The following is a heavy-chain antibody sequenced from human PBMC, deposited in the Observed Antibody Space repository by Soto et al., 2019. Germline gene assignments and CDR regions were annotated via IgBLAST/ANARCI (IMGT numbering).Heavy chain of an antibody. Sequence: GGSLRLSCAASGFTFSSYGMHWVRQAPGKGLEWVAVISYDGSNKYYADSVKGRFTISRDNSKNTLYLQMNSLRAEDTAVYYCAKDISASSWYHQTYYYYGMDVWGQGTTVTVSS. CDR3: AKDISASSWYHQTYYYYGMDV. J-gene: IGHJ6*02. V-gene: IGHV3-30*18. CDR1: GFTFSSYG. CDR2: ISYDGSNK. D-gene: IGHD6-13*01.